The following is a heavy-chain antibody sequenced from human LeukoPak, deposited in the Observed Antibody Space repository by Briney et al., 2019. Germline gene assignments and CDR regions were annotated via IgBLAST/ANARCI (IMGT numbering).Heavy chain of an antibody. CDR3: ARVSKNDILTGYSVSVFDY. CDR1: GFTFSSYW. J-gene: IGHJ4*02. D-gene: IGHD3-9*01. Sequence: GRSLRLSCAASGFTFSSYWMHWVRQAPGKGLVWVSRINSDGSSTSYADSVKGRFTISRDNAKNTLYLQMNSLRAEDTAVYYCARVSKNDILTGYSVSVFDYWGQGTLVTVSS. CDR2: INSDGSST. V-gene: IGHV3-74*01.